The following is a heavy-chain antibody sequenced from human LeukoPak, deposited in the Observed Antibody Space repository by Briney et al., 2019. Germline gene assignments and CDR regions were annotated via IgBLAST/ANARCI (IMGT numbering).Heavy chain of an antibody. V-gene: IGHV3-64*01. CDR2: ISSNGGST. Sequence: PGGSLRLSCAASGFTFSSYAMHWVRQAPGKGLEYVSAISSNGGSTYYANSVKGRFTISRDNSKNTLYLQMGSLRAEDMAVYYCARSRYDFWSGYYFLDYWGQGTLVTVSS. CDR3: ARSRYDFWSGYYFLDY. D-gene: IGHD3-3*01. J-gene: IGHJ4*02. CDR1: GFTFSSYA.